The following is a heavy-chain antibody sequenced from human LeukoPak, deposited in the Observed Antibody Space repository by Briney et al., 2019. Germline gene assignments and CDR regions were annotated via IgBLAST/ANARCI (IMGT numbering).Heavy chain of an antibody. D-gene: IGHD5-12*01. Sequence: PSETLSLTCGVSGGSISGHYWSWIRQPPGKGLEWIGYISYSGTTNYNPSLKSRVTISVDTSKKQFSLKLTSATAADTAVYYCARGDDYKSTLFDYWGQGTLVTVSS. CDR1: GGSISGHY. J-gene: IGHJ4*02. CDR2: ISYSGTT. CDR3: ARGDDYKSTLFDY. V-gene: IGHV4-59*11.